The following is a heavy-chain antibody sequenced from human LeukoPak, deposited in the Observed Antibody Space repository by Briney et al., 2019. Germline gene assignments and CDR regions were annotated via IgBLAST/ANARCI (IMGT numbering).Heavy chain of an antibody. CDR1: GGSISSYY. V-gene: IGHV4-59*01. CDR3: AKAGFDCSGGSCYPNWFDS. Sequence: SETLSLTCSVSGGSISSYYWSWIRQPPGKGLERIGFIHYSGNTNYNPSLKSRVTMSVDTSKNQFSLKLTSVTAADTAVYYCAKAGFDCSGGSCYPNWFDSWGQGTLVTVSS. J-gene: IGHJ5*01. CDR2: IHYSGNT. D-gene: IGHD2-15*01.